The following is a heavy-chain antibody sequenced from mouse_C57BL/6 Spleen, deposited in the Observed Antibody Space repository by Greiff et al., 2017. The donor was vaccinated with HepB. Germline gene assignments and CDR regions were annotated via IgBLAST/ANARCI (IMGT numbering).Heavy chain of an antibody. CDR2: IDPSDSYT. D-gene: IGHD2-5*01. CDR3: ARKDSNRFAY. J-gene: IGHJ3*01. Sequence: VQLQQSGAELVKPGASVKLSCKASGYTFTSYWMQWVKQRPGQGLEWIGEIDPSDSYTNYNQKFKGKATLTVDTSSSTAYMQLSSLTSEDSAVYYCARKDSNRFAYWGQGTLVTVSA. CDR1: GYTFTSYW. V-gene: IGHV1-50*01.